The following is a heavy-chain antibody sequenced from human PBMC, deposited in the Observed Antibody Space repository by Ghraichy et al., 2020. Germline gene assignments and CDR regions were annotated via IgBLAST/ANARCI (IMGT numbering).Heavy chain of an antibody. Sequence: GGSLRLSCVVSGFTFDDCTMHWVRQAPGKGLEWVSLISWDGGSTFSADSVKGRFTISRDNTRNSLYLQMNSLRPEDTALYFCTKGIGVLYYDGMDVWGQGTTVTVSS. CDR2: ISWDGGST. CDR3: TKGIGVLYYDGMDV. J-gene: IGHJ6*02. V-gene: IGHV3-43*01. CDR1: GFTFDDCT. D-gene: IGHD3-16*01.